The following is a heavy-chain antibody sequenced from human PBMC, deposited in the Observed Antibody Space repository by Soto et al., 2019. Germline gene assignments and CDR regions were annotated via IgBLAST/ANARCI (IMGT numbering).Heavy chain of an antibody. V-gene: IGHV3-11*01. D-gene: IGHD3-3*01. CDR1: GGSISTGGYY. J-gene: IGHJ4*02. CDR2: ISSSGSTI. Sequence: LSLTCTVSGGSISTGGYYWSWIRQHPGKGLEWVSYISSSGSTIYYADSVKGRFTISRDNAKNSLYLQMNSLRAEDTAVYYCARVSRFLEWLSPPDYWGQGTLVTVSS. CDR3: ARVSRFLEWLSPPDY.